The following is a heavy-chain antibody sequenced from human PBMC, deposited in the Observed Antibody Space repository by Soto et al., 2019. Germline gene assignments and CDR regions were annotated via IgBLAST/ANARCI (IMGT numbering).Heavy chain of an antibody. J-gene: IGHJ4*02. D-gene: IGHD2-15*01. V-gene: IGHV3-73*02. Sequence: EVQLVESGGGLVQPGGSLELSCAASGFTFSASAMHWVRQASGKGLEWVGRIRSNGRTAYAASMQGRFTISRDDSKTTAYLQLNSLKTDDTAVYYCARMDCSGGSCYPYYFEHWGQGALVTVSA. CDR1: GFTFSASA. CDR3: ARMDCSGGSCYPYYFEH. CDR2: IRSNGRT.